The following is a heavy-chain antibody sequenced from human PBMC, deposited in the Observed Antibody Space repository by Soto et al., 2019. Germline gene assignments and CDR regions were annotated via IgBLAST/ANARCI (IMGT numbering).Heavy chain of an antibody. J-gene: IGHJ5*02. Sequence: AVKVSCKAAGFTFSRSAVQWVRQARGQRLKWIGWIAVGSGNTKYAQKFQERVIITRDTSTNTAYLELSSLRSEDMAVYYCAAVENSDFWSGSRYWFDPWGQGTLVTVS. CDR2: IAVGSGNT. CDR3: AAVENSDFWSGSRYWFDP. V-gene: IGHV1-58*01. CDR1: GFTFSRSA. D-gene: IGHD3-3*01.